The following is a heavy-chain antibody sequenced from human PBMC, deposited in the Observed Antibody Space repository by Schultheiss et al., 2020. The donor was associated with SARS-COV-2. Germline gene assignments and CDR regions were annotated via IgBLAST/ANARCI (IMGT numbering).Heavy chain of an antibody. J-gene: IGHJ4*02. Sequence: SETLSLTCTVSGGSISSSSYYWGWIRQPPGKGLEWIGSIYHSGSTNYNPSLKSRVTISVDKSKNQFSLKLSSVTAADTAVYYCARATGAIAARHPLDYWGQGTLVTVSS. CDR3: ARATGAIAARHPLDY. CDR1: GGSISSSSYY. CDR2: IYHSGST. V-gene: IGHV4-39*07. D-gene: IGHD6-6*01.